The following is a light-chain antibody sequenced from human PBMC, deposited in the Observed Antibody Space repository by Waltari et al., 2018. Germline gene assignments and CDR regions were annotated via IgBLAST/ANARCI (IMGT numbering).Light chain of an antibody. CDR1: QTLNNNN. V-gene: IGKV3-20*01. CDR3: QQYGSSPYS. J-gene: IGKJ2*01. CDR2: AAS. Sequence: EIVLTQSPGTLSLSAGERATLSLRASQTLNNNNLACYQQKPGQSPGLLIFAASKRATGVPDRFSGSGSGTDFTLTISRLEPEDFAMYYCQQYGSSPYSFGQGARVDFK.